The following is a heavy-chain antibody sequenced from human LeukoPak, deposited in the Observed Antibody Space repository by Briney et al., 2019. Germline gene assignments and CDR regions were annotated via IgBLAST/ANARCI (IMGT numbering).Heavy chain of an antibody. CDR1: GFTLSDYV. Sequence: GGSLRLSCAASGFTLSDYVMSLVRQAPGKGLEWVSEISGSGGSTHYTDSVKGRFTISRDNSKNTLYLLISSLRAEDTAVYYCTNGRGRYGDYDSDYWGKGTLVTVSS. V-gene: IGHV3-23*01. J-gene: IGHJ4*02. CDR3: TNGRGRYGDYDSDY. D-gene: IGHD4-17*01. CDR2: ISGSGGST.